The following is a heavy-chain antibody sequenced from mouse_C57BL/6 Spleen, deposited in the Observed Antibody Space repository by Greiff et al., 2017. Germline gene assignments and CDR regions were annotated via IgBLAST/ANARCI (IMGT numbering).Heavy chain of an antibody. CDR3: ARGPPSYYSNYVGDYAMDY. CDR2: IHPNSGST. V-gene: IGHV1-64*01. Sequence: VKLQQPGAELVKPGASVKLSCKASGYTFTSYWMHWVKQRPGQGLEWIGMIHPNSGSTNYNEKFKSKATLTVDKSSSTAYMQLSSLTSEDSAVYYCARGPPSYYSNYVGDYAMDYWGQGTSVTVSS. CDR1: GYTFTSYW. D-gene: IGHD2-5*01. J-gene: IGHJ4*01.